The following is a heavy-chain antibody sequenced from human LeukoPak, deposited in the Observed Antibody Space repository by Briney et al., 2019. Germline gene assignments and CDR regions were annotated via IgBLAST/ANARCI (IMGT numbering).Heavy chain of an antibody. CDR1: GFTFSGYG. CDR2: ISYDGSNK. J-gene: IGHJ4*02. Sequence: PGGSLRLSCAASGFTFSGYGMHWVRQAPGKGLEWVAVISYDGSNKYYADSVKGRFTISRDNSKNTLYLQMNSLRAEDTAVYYCAKDRDGDYVLDYWGQGTLVTVSS. D-gene: IGHD4-17*01. V-gene: IGHV3-30*18. CDR3: AKDRDGDYVLDY.